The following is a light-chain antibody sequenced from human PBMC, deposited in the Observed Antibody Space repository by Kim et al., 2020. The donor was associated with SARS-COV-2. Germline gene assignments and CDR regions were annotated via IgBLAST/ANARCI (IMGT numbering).Light chain of an antibody. V-gene: IGKV1-5*01. CDR3: LQYNTYRT. Sequence: DIQMTQSPSTLSASVGDRVTITCRAGQSISNWLAWYQQKPGKAPKLLIFDASSLASGVPSRFSGSGSGTEFTLTISSLQPDDFATYYCLQYNTYRTFGQGTKVEVK. CDR2: DAS. J-gene: IGKJ1*01. CDR1: QSISNW.